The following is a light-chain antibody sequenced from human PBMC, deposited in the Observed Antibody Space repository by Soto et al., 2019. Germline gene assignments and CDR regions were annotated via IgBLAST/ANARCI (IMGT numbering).Light chain of an antibody. CDR3: CSYTTSNTRQIV. J-gene: IGLJ1*01. V-gene: IGLV2-14*01. Sequence: QSVLTQPASVSWSPGHSITISFTGTSSDVGGYNYVSWYQQHPGKAPKFMIYDVSNRPSGVSNRFSGSKSGNTASLTISGLQAEDEADYYCCSYTTSNTRQIVFGTGTKVTVL. CDR2: DVS. CDR1: SSDVGGYNY.